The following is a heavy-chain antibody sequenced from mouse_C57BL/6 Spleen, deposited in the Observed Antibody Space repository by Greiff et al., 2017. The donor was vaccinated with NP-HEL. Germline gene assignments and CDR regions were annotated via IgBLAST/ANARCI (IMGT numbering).Heavy chain of an antibody. CDR3: ARPGDYGSSPDY. D-gene: IGHD1-1*01. J-gene: IGHJ4*01. CDR2: ISSGSSTI. CDR1: GFTFSDYG. Sequence: VQLKQSGGGLVKPGGSLKLSCAASGFTFSDYGMHWVRQAPEKGLEWVAYISSGSSTIYYADTVKGRFTISRDNAKNTLFLQMTSLRSEDTAMYYCARPGDYGSSPDYWGQGTSVTVSS. V-gene: IGHV5-17*01.